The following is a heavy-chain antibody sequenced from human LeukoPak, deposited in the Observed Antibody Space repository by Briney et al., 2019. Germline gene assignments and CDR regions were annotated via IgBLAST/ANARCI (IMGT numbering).Heavy chain of an antibody. D-gene: IGHD3-3*01. J-gene: IGHJ5*02. CDR3: ATVGITIFGVVNYWFDP. CDR1: GYTLTESS. Sequence: ASVKVSCKVSGYTLTESSMHWVRQAPGKGLEWMGGFDPEDGETIYAQKFQGRVTMTEDTSTDTAYMELSSLRSEDTAVYYCATVGITIFGVVNYWFDPWGQGTLVTVSS. V-gene: IGHV1-24*01. CDR2: FDPEDGET.